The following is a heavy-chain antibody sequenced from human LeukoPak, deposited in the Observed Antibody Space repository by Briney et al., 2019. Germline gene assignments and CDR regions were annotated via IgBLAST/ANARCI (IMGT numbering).Heavy chain of an antibody. CDR3: ARARSYGSGSYPYGMDV. J-gene: IGHJ6*02. CDR1: GYILTSYR. V-gene: IGHV1-46*01. Sequence: ASVKVSCKASGYILTSYRMHWVRQAPGQGLEWMGVINPGGGGTSYAQKFQGRVTMTSDTSTSTVYMELSSLRSEDTAVYYCARARSYGSGSYPYGMDVWGQGTTVTVSS. CDR2: INPGGGGT. D-gene: IGHD3-10*01.